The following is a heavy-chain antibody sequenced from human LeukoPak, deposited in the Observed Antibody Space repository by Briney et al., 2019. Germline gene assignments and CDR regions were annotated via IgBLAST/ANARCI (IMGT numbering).Heavy chain of an antibody. CDR2: ISWNSDTI. CDR1: GFTFDDYA. D-gene: IGHD6-13*01. J-gene: IGHJ6*03. CDR3: AREYSSSWYGYYYYYMDV. V-gene: IGHV3-9*01. Sequence: GTSLRLSCAVSGFTFDDYAMHWVRQVPGKGLEWVSGISWNSDTIDLADSVKGRFTISRDNAKNSLYLQMNSLRAEDTAVYYCAREYSSSWYGYYYYYMDVWGKGTTVTISS.